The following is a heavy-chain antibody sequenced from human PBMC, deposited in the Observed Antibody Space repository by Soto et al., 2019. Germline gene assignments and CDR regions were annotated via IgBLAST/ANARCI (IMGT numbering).Heavy chain of an antibody. V-gene: IGHV3-15*01. D-gene: IGHD1-26*01. CDR1: GFTFSNAW. Sequence: GGSLRLSCAASGFTFSNAWMSWVRQAPGKGLEWVGRIKSKTDGGTTDYAAPVKGRFTISRDDSKNTLYLQMNSLKTEDTAVYYCTTCIVGATDAFDIWGQGTMVTVSS. CDR2: IKSKTDGGTT. CDR3: TTCIVGATDAFDI. J-gene: IGHJ3*02.